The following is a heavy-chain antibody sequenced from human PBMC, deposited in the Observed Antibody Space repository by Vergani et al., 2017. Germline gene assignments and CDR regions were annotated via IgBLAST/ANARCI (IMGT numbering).Heavy chain of an antibody. CDR1: GFPFSSYS. Sequence: EVQLVESGGGLVQPGGSLRLSCAASGFPFSSYSMNWVRQAPGKGREWVSYISSSSITIYYADFVKGRFTISRDNAKHSLYLQMNSLRADDTAVYYCARLLIVEATGDYWGQGTLVTVSS. CDR2: ISSSSITI. D-gene: IGHD1-26*01. V-gene: IGHV3-48*01. J-gene: IGHJ4*02. CDR3: ARLLIVEATGDY.